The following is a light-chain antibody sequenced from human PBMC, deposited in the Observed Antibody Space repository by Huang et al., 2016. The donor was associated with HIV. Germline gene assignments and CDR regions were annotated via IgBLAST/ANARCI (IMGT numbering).Light chain of an antibody. Sequence: DVVMTQSPLSLPVTLGQPASISCMSSQSLVHSDGNTYLNWYHQRPGQSPRRLIYKVSNRDSGVPDRFSGSGSGTDFTLEISRVEAEDVGIFYCMQGTHWLYTFGQGTKLDIK. CDR3: MQGTHWLYT. V-gene: IGKV2-30*02. J-gene: IGKJ2*01. CDR2: KVS. CDR1: QSLVHSDGNTY.